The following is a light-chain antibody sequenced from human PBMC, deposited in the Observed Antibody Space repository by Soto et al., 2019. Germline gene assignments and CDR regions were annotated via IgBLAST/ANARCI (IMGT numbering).Light chain of an antibody. CDR1: PGAVTSGYY. Sequence: QAVVPQEPSLTVFPGGTVTLTCASSPGAVTSGYYPNWFQQKPGQAPRALIYSTSHKHSWTPAQVSGSLRGGKAAVTLSGVQQQDEAEYYCMLDYGGAVVFGRGTKDTVL. CDR2: STS. CDR3: MLDYGGAVV. V-gene: IGLV7-43*01. J-gene: IGLJ3*02.